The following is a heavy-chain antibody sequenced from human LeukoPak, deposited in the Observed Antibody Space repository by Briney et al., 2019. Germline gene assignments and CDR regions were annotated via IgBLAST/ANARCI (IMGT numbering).Heavy chain of an antibody. CDR3: ARDFCSSTSCHFDY. J-gene: IGHJ4*02. D-gene: IGHD2-2*01. V-gene: IGHV4-61*01. CDR2: ISHSGRA. Sequence: SETLSLTCTVSGGSVSSDNYYWTWIRRPPGKGLEWFGYISHSGRATYNPSLKSRVTMSIDTSKNQFSLKLSSVTAADTAVYYCARDFCSSTSCHFDYWGQGTLVTVSS. CDR1: GGSVSSDNYY.